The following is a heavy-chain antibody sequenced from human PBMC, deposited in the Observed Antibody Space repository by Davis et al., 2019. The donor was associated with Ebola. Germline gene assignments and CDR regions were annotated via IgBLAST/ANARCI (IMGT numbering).Heavy chain of an antibody. D-gene: IGHD3-9*01. Sequence: PGGSLRLSCAAPGFTFNNYAMNWVCQAPGKGLEWVGRIKSKTDGGTTDYAAPVKGRFTISRDDSKNTLYLQMNSLKTEDTAVYYCTTSGYYDILTGYMNAFDIWGQGTMVTVSS. V-gene: IGHV3-15*01. CDR2: IKSKTDGGTT. CDR3: TTSGYYDILTGYMNAFDI. J-gene: IGHJ3*02. CDR1: GFTFNNYA.